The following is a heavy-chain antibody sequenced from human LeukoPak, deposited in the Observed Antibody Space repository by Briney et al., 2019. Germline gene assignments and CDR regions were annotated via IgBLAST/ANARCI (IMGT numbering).Heavy chain of an antibody. Sequence: SETLSLTCTVSGGSISRNYWSWIRQPPGKGLEWIGYIHKNVGTNYNPSLKSRVTISLDTSKNQFSLKLSSVTAADTAVYYCARTFDTSGYYHYYDNWGQGTLVTVSS. V-gene: IGHV4-59*01. CDR3: ARTFDTSGYYHYYDN. CDR2: IHKNVGT. CDR1: GGSISRNY. J-gene: IGHJ4*02. D-gene: IGHD3-22*01.